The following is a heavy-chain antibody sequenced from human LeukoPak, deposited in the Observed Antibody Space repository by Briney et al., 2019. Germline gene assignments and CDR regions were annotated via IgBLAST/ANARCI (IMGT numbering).Heavy chain of an antibody. Sequence: GGSLRLSCAGSGFTFRSYWMRWVRQAPGKGLEWVSAISGSGGSTYYADSVKGRFTISRDNSKNTLYLQMNSLRAEDTAVYYCAKDRHGYTYGFFDYWGQGTLVTVSP. CDR1: GFTFRSYW. J-gene: IGHJ4*02. D-gene: IGHD5-18*01. CDR3: AKDRHGYTYGFFDY. CDR2: ISGSGGST. V-gene: IGHV3-23*01.